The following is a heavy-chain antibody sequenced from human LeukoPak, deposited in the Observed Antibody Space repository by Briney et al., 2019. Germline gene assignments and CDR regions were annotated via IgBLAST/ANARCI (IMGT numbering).Heavy chain of an antibody. V-gene: IGHV4-59*01. CDR3: ARGQTTVPTLENYFEY. Sequence: SEALSLTCTVSGGSISSYYWSWIRQPPGKGLEWIGYIYYSGSTNYNPSLKSRVTISVDTSKNQFSLKLSSVTAADTAVYYCARGQTTVPTLENYFEYWGEGTLVTVSS. CDR1: GGSISSYY. CDR2: IYYSGST. D-gene: IGHD4-17*01. J-gene: IGHJ4*02.